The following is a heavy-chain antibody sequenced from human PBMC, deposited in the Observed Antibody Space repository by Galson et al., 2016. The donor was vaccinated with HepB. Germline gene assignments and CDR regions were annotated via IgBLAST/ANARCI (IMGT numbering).Heavy chain of an antibody. CDR1: GFAFSSHW. CDR3: GRGGYSTNGYIGY. D-gene: IGHD5-18*01. J-gene: IGHJ4*02. Sequence: SLRLSCAASGFAFSSHWMHWVRQDLGKGLVWVSRINSDGTISNYADSVKGRFTISRDNANNTLYLQMNSLRAEDTAVYYCGRGGYSTNGYIGYWGQGALVTVSS. CDR2: INSDGTIS. V-gene: IGHV3-74*01.